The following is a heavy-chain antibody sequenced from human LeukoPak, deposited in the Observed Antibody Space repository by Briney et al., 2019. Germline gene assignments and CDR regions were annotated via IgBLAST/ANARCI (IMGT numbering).Heavy chain of an antibody. CDR1: GYTFTSYG. Sequence: ASVSVPCTASGYTFTSYGISWVRQAPGQGLEWMGWISAYNGNTNYAQTLQGRVTMTTHTSTSSAYMELRSLRSDDTAVYFCASSLKVGGPTWFDPWGQGTLVTVSS. V-gene: IGHV1-18*01. J-gene: IGHJ5*02. CDR2: ISAYNGNT. D-gene: IGHD1-26*01. CDR3: ASSLKVGGPTWFDP.